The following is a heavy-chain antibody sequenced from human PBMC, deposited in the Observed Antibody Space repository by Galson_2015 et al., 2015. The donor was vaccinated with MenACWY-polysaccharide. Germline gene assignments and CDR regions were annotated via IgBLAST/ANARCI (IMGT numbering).Heavy chain of an antibody. D-gene: IGHD6-25*01. CDR3: ARSAWLDI. CDR2: ISSSSGII. J-gene: IGHJ3*02. CDR1: GFTFSDYY. Sequence: SLRLSCAASGFTFSDYYMSWIRQAPGNGLECISHISSSSGIIYYADSVKGRFTISRDNAKNSLYLQMNSLRAEDTAMYYCARSAWLDIWGQGTMVTVSS. V-gene: IGHV3-11*01.